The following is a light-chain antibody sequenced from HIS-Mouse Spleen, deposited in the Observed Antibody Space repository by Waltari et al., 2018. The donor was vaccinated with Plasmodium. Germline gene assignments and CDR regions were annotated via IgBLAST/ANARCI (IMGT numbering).Light chain of an antibody. V-gene: IGLV6-57*04. J-gene: IGLJ3*02. CDR3: QSYDSSNWV. Sequence: NFMLTQPHSVSESPGKTVTISCTRSRGSIASNYVQWYQQRPGSAPTTVIYEDNQRPAGVPDRVSGSIDSSANSASLTISGLKTEDEADYYCQSYDSSNWVFGGGTKLTVL. CDR2: EDN. CDR1: RGSIASNY.